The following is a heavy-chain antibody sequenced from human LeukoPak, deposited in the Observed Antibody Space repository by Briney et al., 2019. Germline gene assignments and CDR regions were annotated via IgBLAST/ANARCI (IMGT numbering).Heavy chain of an antibody. CDR2: ISYDGSNK. Sequence: GGSLRLSCAASGFTFRTAYMSWVRQAPGKGLEWVAVISYDGSNKYYADSVKGRFTISRDNSKNTLYLQMNSLRAEDTAVYYCAKEAFDSSGSSDYWGQGTLVTVSS. V-gene: IGHV3-30*18. J-gene: IGHJ4*02. CDR1: GFTFRTAY. D-gene: IGHD3-22*01. CDR3: AKEAFDSSGSSDY.